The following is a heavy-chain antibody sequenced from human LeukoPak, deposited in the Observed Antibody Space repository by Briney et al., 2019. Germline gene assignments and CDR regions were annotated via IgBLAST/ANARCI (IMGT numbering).Heavy chain of an antibody. J-gene: IGHJ3*02. CDR3: ARGYCRGGSCYSGDAFDI. CDR1: GFTFSSFS. CDR2: ISSSSNTL. Sequence: PGGSLRLSCAASGFTFSSFSMNWVRQAPGKGLEWVSYISSSSNTLYYADSVKGRFTISRDNAKNSLYLQMNSLRDEDTAVYYCARGYCRGGSCYSGDAFDIWGQGTMVTVSS. V-gene: IGHV3-48*02. D-gene: IGHD2-15*01.